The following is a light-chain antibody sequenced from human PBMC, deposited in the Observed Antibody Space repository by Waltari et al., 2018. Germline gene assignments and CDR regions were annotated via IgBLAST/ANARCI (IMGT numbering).Light chain of an antibody. CDR2: EVS. J-gene: IGLJ2*01. CDR3: SSDTSSSPYAV. Sequence: QSALTQPASVSGSPGQSITISCTGTSSDVGGYNYVSWYQQHPGKAPKLMIYEVSKRPAGVSNRFSGAKAGSTASLTSSGLQAEDAADYYCSSDTSSSPYAVCGGGTKLTV. CDR1: SSDVGGYNY. V-gene: IGLV2-14*01.